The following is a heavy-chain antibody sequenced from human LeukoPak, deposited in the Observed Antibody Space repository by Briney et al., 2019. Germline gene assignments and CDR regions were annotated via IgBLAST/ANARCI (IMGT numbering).Heavy chain of an antibody. D-gene: IGHD3-10*01. CDR3: ARDGVLLWFGELSADAFDI. CDR1: GGTFSSYA. CDR2: IIPILGIA. J-gene: IGHJ3*02. Sequence: GASVKVSCKASGGTFSSYAISWVRQAPGQGLEWMGRIIPILGIANYAQKFQGRVTITADKSTSTAYMELSSLRSEDTAVYYCARDGVLLWFGELSADAFDIWGQGTMVTVSS. V-gene: IGHV1-69*04.